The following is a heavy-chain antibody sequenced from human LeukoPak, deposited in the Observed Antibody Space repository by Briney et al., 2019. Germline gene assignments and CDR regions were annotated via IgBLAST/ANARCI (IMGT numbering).Heavy chain of an antibody. CDR2: ISYDGSNK. V-gene: IGHV3-30*18. J-gene: IGHJ4*02. CDR1: GFTFSSYG. D-gene: IGHD3-10*01. Sequence: GRSLRLSCAASGFTFSSYGMHWVRQAPGKGLEWVAVISYDGSNKYYADSVKGRFTISRDNSKNTLYLQMNSLRPEDTAVYYCAKTSEQYYYGSGSQRFDYWGQGTLVTVSS. CDR3: AKTSEQYYYGSGSQRFDY.